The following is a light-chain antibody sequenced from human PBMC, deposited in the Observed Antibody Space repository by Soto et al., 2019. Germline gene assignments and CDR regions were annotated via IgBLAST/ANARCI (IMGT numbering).Light chain of an antibody. J-gene: IGKJ1*01. CDR2: GVS. CDR3: KAYGSSYKK. Sequence: SVFTHSPDTLSFSPGERASLSCRASQTVTSGYLAWYQQKPGQAPRLLMYGVSTGATGIPDRFSGSGSGKEFTLTIRRLAPPDFEVYFCKAYGSSYKKFGQGNKV. V-gene: IGKV3-20*01. CDR1: QTVTSGY.